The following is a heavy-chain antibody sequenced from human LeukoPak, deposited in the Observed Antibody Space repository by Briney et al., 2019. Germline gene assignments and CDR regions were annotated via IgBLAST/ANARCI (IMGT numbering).Heavy chain of an antibody. CDR1: GYTFTIYY. Sequence: VASVKVSCKASGYTFTIYYMHWVRQAPGQGLEWMGWINPNSGGTNYAQKFQGRVTMTRDTSISTAYMELSRLRSDDTAVYYCARLTVAKVRDFDYWGQGTLVTVSS. D-gene: IGHD6-19*01. CDR3: ARLTVAKVRDFDY. V-gene: IGHV1-2*02. CDR2: INPNSGGT. J-gene: IGHJ4*02.